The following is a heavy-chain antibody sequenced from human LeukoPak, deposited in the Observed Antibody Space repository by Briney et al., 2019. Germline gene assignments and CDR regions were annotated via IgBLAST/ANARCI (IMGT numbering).Heavy chain of an antibody. Sequence: PGGSLRLSCAASGFTFNNYAMNWVRQAPGKGLGWVSAISDNAATTYYADSVKGRFTISRDKSKNTLYLQMNSLRAEDTAVYYCAKVPLCYSTSCYAANYFDCWGQGTLVTVSS. CDR3: AKVPLCYSTSCYAANYFDC. CDR2: ISDNAATT. V-gene: IGHV3-23*01. CDR1: GFTFNNYA. D-gene: IGHD2-2*01. J-gene: IGHJ4*02.